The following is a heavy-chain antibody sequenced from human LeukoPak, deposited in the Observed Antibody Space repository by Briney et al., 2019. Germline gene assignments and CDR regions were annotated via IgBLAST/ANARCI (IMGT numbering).Heavy chain of an antibody. Sequence: PSETLSLTCTVSGGSISSYYWSLIRQPPGKGLEWIGYIYYSGSTNYNPSLKSRVTISVDTSKNQFSLKLSSVTAADAAVYYCARAAMVRGVTGWFDPWGQGTLVTVSS. J-gene: IGHJ5*02. V-gene: IGHV4-59*01. CDR1: GGSISSYY. CDR2: IYYSGST. CDR3: ARAAMVRGVTGWFDP. D-gene: IGHD3-10*01.